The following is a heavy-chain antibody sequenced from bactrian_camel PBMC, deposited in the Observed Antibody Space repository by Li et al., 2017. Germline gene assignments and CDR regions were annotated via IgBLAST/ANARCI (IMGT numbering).Heavy chain of an antibody. CDR2: IGYDGST. Sequence: HVQLVESGGGSVQAGGSLRLSCKVSGYTYSTSCMGWFRQAPGKEREGVAHIGYDGSTGYADSVKGRFTISKDNGQITLYLQMNSLKPEDTATYYCAGSYGVFGSGTWCQAQARYINWGQGTQVTVS. D-gene: IGHD3*01. CDR1: GYTYSTSC. CDR3: AGSYGVFGSGTWCQAQARYIN. J-gene: IGHJ4*01. V-gene: IGHV3S55*01.